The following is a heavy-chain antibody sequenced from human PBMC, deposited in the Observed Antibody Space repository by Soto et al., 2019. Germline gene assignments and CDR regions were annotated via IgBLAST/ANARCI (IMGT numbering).Heavy chain of an antibody. Sequence: QVQLVQSGAEVKKPGASVKVSCKASGYTFTDYAIHWVRQAPGQRLEWMGWINAGNGNTKYSQRFQDRVTITRDTSASTAYMELSSLRSEDTAVYYCARDYCSGGSCYYWESFDIWGQGTIVTVSS. CDR1: GYTFTDYA. V-gene: IGHV1-3*01. D-gene: IGHD2-15*01. CDR3: ARDYCSGGSCYYWESFDI. J-gene: IGHJ3*02. CDR2: INAGNGNT.